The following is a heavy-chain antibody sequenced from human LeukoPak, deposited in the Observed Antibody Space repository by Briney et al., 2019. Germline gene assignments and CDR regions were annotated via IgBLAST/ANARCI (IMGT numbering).Heavy chain of an antibody. D-gene: IGHD1-1*01. J-gene: IGHJ3*02. CDR2: ISSNGGST. V-gene: IGHV3-64*01. CDR3: ARDLDWTFDI. Sequence: GGSLRLSCAASGFTFSSYAMHWVRQAPGKGLEYVSAISSNGGSTYYANSVKGRFTISRDNSKNTLYLQMGSLRAEDMAVYYCARDLDWTFDIWGQGTMVTVSS. CDR1: GFTFSSYA.